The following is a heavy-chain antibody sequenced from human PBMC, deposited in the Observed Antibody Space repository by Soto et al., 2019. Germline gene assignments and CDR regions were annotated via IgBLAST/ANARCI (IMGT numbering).Heavy chain of an antibody. J-gene: IGHJ4*02. D-gene: IGHD3-16*01. CDR2: IKEDGSEK. CDR1: GFTFSNNW. Sequence: EVQVVESGGGLVQPGGSLRLSCSASGFTFSNNWMTWVRQAPEKGLEWVANIKEDGSEKNYVDSVKGRFTISRDNAENSFSLQMNSRRVENTSVYYCARGGGGIDNWGQGTLVTVSS. V-gene: IGHV3-7*01. CDR3: ARGGGGIDN.